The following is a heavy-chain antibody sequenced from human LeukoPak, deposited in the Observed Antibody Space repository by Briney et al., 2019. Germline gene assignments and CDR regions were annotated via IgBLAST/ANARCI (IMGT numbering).Heavy chain of an antibody. CDR1: GYTFTNYG. J-gene: IGHJ6*03. D-gene: IGHD3-10*01. V-gene: IGHV1-18*01. CDR3: ARDPGLMVRGSRRGYDGNYYYMDV. Sequence: ASVKVSCKASGYTFTNYGITWVRQASGQGIEWMGWISAYTGKTNSAQKLQGRVTMTTDTSTSTGYMELRSLRSDDTAVYYCARDPGLMVRGSRRGYDGNYYYMDVWGKGTTVTISS. CDR2: ISAYTGKT.